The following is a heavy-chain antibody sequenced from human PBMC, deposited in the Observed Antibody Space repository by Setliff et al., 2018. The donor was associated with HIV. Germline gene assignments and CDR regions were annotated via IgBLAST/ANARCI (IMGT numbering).Heavy chain of an antibody. J-gene: IGHJ4*02. Sequence: ASVKVSCKASGYTFTNYDINWVRQATGQGLEWMGWMNPNSGNTGYAQKFRGRVTFTRNTSKGTAYMELSSLRSDDTALYYSARGAQDYEDYYFDYWGQGTLVTVSS. CDR1: GYTFTNYD. V-gene: IGHV1-8*03. CDR3: ARGAQDYEDYYFDY. CDR2: MNPNSGNT. D-gene: IGHD4-17*01.